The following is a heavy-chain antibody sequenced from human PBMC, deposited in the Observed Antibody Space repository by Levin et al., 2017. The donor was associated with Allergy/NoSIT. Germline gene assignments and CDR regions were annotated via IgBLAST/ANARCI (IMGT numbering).Heavy chain of an antibody. Sequence: GGSLRLSCAASGFTFSSYAMSWVRQAPGKGLEWVSAISGSGGSTYYADSVKGRFTISRDNSKNTLYLQMNSLRAEDTAVYYCAKVMVVTWFGESWSFDLWGRGTLVTVSS. CDR2: ISGSGGST. V-gene: IGHV3-23*01. CDR3: AKVMVVTWFGESWSFDL. CDR1: GFTFSSYA. D-gene: IGHD3-10*01. J-gene: IGHJ2*01.